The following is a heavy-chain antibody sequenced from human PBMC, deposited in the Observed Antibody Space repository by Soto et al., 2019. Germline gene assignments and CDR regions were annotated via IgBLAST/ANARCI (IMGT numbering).Heavy chain of an antibody. V-gene: IGHV1-18*01. CDR1: GYTFTNYG. CDR3: ARAPGRYYYDSSGSPHY. J-gene: IGHJ4*02. Sequence: ASVKVSCKASGYTFTNYGISWVRQAPGQGLEWMGWISAYNGNTNYAQKLQGRVTMTTDTSTSTAYMELRSLRSDDTAVYYCARAPGRYYYDSSGSPHYWGQGTLVTVSS. CDR2: ISAYNGNT. D-gene: IGHD3-22*01.